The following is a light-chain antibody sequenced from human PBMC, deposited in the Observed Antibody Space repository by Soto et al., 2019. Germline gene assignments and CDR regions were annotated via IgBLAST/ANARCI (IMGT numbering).Light chain of an antibody. CDR1: SSDVGGYNY. Sequence: QSALTQPASVSGSPGPWVTISCTGTSSDVGGYNYVSWYQQHPGKAPKLMLYDVSNRPSGVSNRFSGAKSGNTASLTISGLQAEDEADYYCSSYTSSSTLVVFGGGTKLPVL. CDR2: DVS. CDR3: SSYTSSSTLVV. V-gene: IGLV2-14*01. J-gene: IGLJ2*01.